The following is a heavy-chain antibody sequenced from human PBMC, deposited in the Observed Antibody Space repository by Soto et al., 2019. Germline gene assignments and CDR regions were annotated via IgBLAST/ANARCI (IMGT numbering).Heavy chain of an antibody. CDR3: ARDNKGCSSTSCYAGGYYYYYMDV. CDR1: GYTFTSYA. V-gene: IGHV1-3*01. J-gene: IGHJ6*03. Sequence: ASVKVSCKASGYTFTSYAMHWVRQAPGQRLEWMGWINAGNGNTKYSQKFQGRVTITRDTSASTAYMELSSLRSEDTAVYYCARDNKGCSSTSCYAGGYYYYYMDVWGKGTTVTVS. CDR2: INAGNGNT. D-gene: IGHD2-2*01.